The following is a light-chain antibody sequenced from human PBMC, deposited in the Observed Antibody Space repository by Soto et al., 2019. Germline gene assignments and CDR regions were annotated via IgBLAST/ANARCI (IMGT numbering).Light chain of an antibody. V-gene: IGKV3-20*01. Sequence: EIVLTQSPGTLSLSPGERATLSCRASQSVSSSYLAWYQQKPGQAPRLLIYGASSRATGIPDRFSGIGSGTXFXLXISXXXXEDFAVYYCQQYGSSITFGQGTRLEIK. CDR2: GAS. J-gene: IGKJ5*01. CDR1: QSVSSSY. CDR3: QQYGSSIT.